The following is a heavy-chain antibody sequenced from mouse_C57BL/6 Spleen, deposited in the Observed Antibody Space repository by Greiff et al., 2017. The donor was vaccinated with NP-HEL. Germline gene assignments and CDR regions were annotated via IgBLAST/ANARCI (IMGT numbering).Heavy chain of an antibody. Sequence: VQLQQSGAELVRPGTSVKVSCKASGYAFTNYLIEWVKQRPGQGLEWIGVINPGSGGTNYNEKFKGKATLTADKSSSTAYMQLSSLTSEDSAVYFCARDYYGSRTGFAYWGQGTLVTVSA. CDR1: GYAFTNYL. D-gene: IGHD1-1*01. CDR2: INPGSGGT. CDR3: ARDYYGSRTGFAY. V-gene: IGHV1-54*01. J-gene: IGHJ3*01.